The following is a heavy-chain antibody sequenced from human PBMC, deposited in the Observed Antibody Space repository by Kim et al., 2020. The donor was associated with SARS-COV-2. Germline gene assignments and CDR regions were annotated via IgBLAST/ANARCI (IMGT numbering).Heavy chain of an antibody. V-gene: IGHV4-59*08. CDR2: IYYSGST. CDR1: GGSISSYY. D-gene: IGHD3-16*01. Sequence: SETLSLTCTVSGGSISSYYWSWIRQPPGKGLEWIGYIYYSGSTNYNPSLKSRVTITRDTSKNQFSLTLRSVTAADTAVYYCARHRDGLGAYWYYFDYWGQGTRVPVAS. J-gene: IGHJ4*02. CDR3: ARHRDGLGAYWYYFDY.